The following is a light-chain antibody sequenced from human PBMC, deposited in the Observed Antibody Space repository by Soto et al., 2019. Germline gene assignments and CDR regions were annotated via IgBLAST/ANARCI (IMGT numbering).Light chain of an antibody. Sequence: EIVMTQSPATLSVSPGERATLSCKASQGVSSNVAWYQQKPGQPPRLLIYGASTRATGIPARFSGSGSGTEFTLTISSLQSEDFAVYYCQQYNNWPPYTFGQGTKLEIK. CDR1: QGVSSN. V-gene: IGKV3-15*01. J-gene: IGKJ2*01. CDR3: QQYNNWPPYT. CDR2: GAS.